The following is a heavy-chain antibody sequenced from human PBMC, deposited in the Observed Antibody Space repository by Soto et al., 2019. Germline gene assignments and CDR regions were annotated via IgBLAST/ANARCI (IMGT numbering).Heavy chain of an antibody. Sequence: GGSLRLSCAASGFTFSSYAMSWVRQAPGKGLEWVSAISGSGGSTYYADSVKGRFTISRDNSKNTLYLQMNSLRAEDTAVYYCAKGAKPFSSGWYHFDYWGQGTLVTVSS. CDR3: AKGAKPFSSGWYHFDY. D-gene: IGHD6-19*01. CDR2: ISGSGGST. V-gene: IGHV3-23*01. CDR1: GFTFSSYA. J-gene: IGHJ4*02.